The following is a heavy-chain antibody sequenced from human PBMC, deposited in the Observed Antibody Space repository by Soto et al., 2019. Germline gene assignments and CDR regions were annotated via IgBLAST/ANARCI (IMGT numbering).Heavy chain of an antibody. V-gene: IGHV4-31*03. CDR1: GGSIRSGSHY. Sequence: TSETLSLTCTVSGGSIRSGSHYWSWIRQHPGKGLEWIGYIYYSGSIYYNPSLKSRITISISTSKNQFSLKLTSVTAADTAVYYCAREGGDGIDYWGQGTLVTVSS. D-gene: IGHD3-16*01. CDR2: IYYSGSI. J-gene: IGHJ4*02. CDR3: AREGGDGIDY.